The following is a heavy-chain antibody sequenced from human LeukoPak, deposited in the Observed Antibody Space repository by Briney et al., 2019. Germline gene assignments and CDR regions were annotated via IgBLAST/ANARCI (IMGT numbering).Heavy chain of an antibody. D-gene: IGHD3-22*01. V-gene: IGHV4-38-2*02. CDR3: ARDHDYYDRGV. J-gene: IGHJ4*02. CDR1: GFSLTSGYY. CDR2: VHHSESP. Sequence: KPSETLSLTCDVLGFSLTSGYYWGWIRQPPGKGLEWIGHVHHSESPYYNPSLKSRVTISIDRSKDHLYLRLNSVTAADTAVYYCARDHDYYDRGVWGQGTLVTVSS.